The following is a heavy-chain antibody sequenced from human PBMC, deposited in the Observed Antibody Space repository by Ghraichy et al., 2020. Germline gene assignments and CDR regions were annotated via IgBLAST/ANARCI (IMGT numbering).Heavy chain of an antibody. Sequence: GGSLRLSCAASGFTFSSYSMNWVRQAPGKGLEWVSSISSSSSYIYYADSVKGRFTISRDNAKNSLYLQMNSLRAEDTAVYYCARDSGSSLLDPNRHYYGMDVWGQGTTVTVSS. J-gene: IGHJ6*02. V-gene: IGHV3-21*01. CDR2: ISSSSSYI. CDR1: GFTFSSYS. CDR3: ARDSGSSLLDPNRHYYGMDV. D-gene: IGHD6-19*01.